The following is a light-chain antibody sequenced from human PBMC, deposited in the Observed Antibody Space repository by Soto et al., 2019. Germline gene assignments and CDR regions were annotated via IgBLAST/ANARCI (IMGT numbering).Light chain of an antibody. CDR3: QQYGSSPST. J-gene: IGKJ1*01. CDR2: GAS. V-gene: IGKV3-20*01. Sequence: PGERATLSCRASQSVSSSYLAWYQQKPGQAPRLLIYGASSRATGIPDRFSGSGSGTDFTLTISRLEPEDFAVYYCQQYGSSPSTFGQGTKV. CDR1: QSVSSSY.